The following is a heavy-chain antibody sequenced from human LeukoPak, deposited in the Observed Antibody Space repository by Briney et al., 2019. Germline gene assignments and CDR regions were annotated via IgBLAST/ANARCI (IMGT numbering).Heavy chain of an antibody. CDR2: IKQDGSEK. CDR3: ARDRVTIFSALGEGHFDY. J-gene: IGHJ4*02. Sequence: HPGGSLRLSCAASGFTFSSYWMSWVRQAPGKGLEWVANIKQDGSEKYYVDSVKGRFTISRDNAKNSLYLQMNSLRAEDTAVYYCARDRVTIFSALGEGHFDYWGQGTLVTVSS. V-gene: IGHV3-7*01. D-gene: IGHD3-3*01. CDR1: GFTFSSYW.